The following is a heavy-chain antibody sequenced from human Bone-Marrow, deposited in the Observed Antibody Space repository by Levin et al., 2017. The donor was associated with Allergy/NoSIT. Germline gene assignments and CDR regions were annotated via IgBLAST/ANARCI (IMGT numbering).Heavy chain of an antibody. Sequence: PSETLSLTCTVSGGSISSYYWSWIRQPPGKGLEYIGFIYFSGTTNSNPSLKSRVTMSVDTSKNQFSLRLTSVTAADTAVYDCAREIGQRGWFDPWGQGTLVTVSS. J-gene: IGHJ5*02. CDR2: IYFSGTT. CDR3: AREIGQRGWFDP. D-gene: IGHD5-18*01. CDR1: GGSISSYY. V-gene: IGHV4-59*01.